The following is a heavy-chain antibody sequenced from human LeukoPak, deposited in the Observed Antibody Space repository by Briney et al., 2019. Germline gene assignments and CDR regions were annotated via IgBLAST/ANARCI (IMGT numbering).Heavy chain of an antibody. CDR3: ARVPYYDFWSGYWGPDY. Sequence: GGSLRLSCAASGFTFSSYWMHWVRQAPGKGLVWVSRINSDGSSTSYADSVKGRFTISRDNAKNTLYLQMNSLRAEDTAVYYCARVPYYDFWSGYWGPDYWGQGTLVTASS. CDR1: GFTFSSYW. J-gene: IGHJ4*02. V-gene: IGHV3-74*01. CDR2: INSDGSST. D-gene: IGHD3-3*01.